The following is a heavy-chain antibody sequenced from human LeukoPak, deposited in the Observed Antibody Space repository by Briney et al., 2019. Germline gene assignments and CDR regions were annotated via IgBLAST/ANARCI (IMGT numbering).Heavy chain of an antibody. Sequence: GGSLRLSCAASGFTFSSYSMNWVRHAPGKGLEWVSYIRSSGSPTYYADSVKGRFTISRDNAKNSLYLQMNSLRDEDTAVYYCVRDPDALDFWGQGTPVTVSS. CDR2: IRSSGSPT. V-gene: IGHV3-48*02. J-gene: IGHJ4*02. CDR1: GFTFSSYS. CDR3: VRDPDALDF.